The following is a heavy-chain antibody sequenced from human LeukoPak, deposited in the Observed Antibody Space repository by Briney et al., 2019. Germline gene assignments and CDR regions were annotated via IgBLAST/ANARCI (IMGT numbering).Heavy chain of an antibody. CDR1: GFTVNNNY. V-gene: IGHV3-66*01. D-gene: IGHD6-13*01. Sequence: GGSLRLSCAVFGFTVNNNYMNWVRQAPGKGLEWVSVIYSGGTTYYADSVKGRFTISRDNYKNTLHLQMNSLRDEDTAVYYCARSGEAGTFDYWGQGTLVTVSS. CDR3: ARSGEAGTFDY. J-gene: IGHJ4*02. CDR2: IYSGGTT.